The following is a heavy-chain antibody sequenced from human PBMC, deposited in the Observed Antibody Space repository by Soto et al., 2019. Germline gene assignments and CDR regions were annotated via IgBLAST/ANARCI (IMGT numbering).Heavy chain of an antibody. CDR3: ARTDRDFYGLDV. Sequence: EVQLVESGGGLVQPGGSLRLSCEASGFTFRNYDMHWVRQGTGKGLEWVSGISAAGDPDYADSVEGRFTISRENAQNSFFLQINSLEAGDTPFYYCARTDRDFYGLDVWGQGTTVIV. J-gene: IGHJ6*02. V-gene: IGHV3-13*05. CDR2: ISAAGDP. CDR1: GFTFRNYD.